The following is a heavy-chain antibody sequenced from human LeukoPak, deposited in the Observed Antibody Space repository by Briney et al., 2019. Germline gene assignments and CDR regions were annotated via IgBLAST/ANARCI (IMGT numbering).Heavy chain of an antibody. J-gene: IGHJ4*02. V-gene: IGHV3-30-3*01. CDR3: ASLAPARPVDY. CDR1: GFTFSSYA. Sequence: GGSLRLSCAASGFTFSSYAMHWVRQAPGKGLEWVAVISYDGSNKYYADSVKGRFTISRDNSKNTLYLQMNSLRAEDMAVYYCASLAPARPVDYWGQGTLVTVSS. CDR2: ISYDGSNK. D-gene: IGHD6-6*01.